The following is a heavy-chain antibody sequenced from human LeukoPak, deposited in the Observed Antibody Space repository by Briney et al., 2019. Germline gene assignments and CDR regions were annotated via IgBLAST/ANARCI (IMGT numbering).Heavy chain of an antibody. V-gene: IGHV3-30*02. CDR1: GFTFSSYG. J-gene: IGHJ4*02. Sequence: GGSLRLSCAASGFTFSSYGMHWVRQAPGKGLEWVAFIRYDGSNEYYADSVKGRFTISRDNSKNTLYLQMNSLRAEDTAVYYCARWRDGYNSAVDYWGQGTLVTVSS. CDR2: IRYDGSNE. CDR3: ARWRDGYNSAVDY. D-gene: IGHD5-24*01.